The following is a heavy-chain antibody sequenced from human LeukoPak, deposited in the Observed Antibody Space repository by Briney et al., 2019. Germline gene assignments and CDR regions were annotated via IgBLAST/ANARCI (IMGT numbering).Heavy chain of an antibody. V-gene: IGHV3-74*01. J-gene: IGHJ4*02. Sequence: PGGSLRLSCAASGFTFSSYWMHWVRQAPGKGLVWVSRINSDGSSTSYADSVKGRFTISRDNAKNTLYLQMNSLRAEDTAVYYCARDPNTAMDTDYFDYWGQGTLVTVSS. D-gene: IGHD5-18*01. CDR2: INSDGSST. CDR3: ARDPNTAMDTDYFDY. CDR1: GFTFSSYW.